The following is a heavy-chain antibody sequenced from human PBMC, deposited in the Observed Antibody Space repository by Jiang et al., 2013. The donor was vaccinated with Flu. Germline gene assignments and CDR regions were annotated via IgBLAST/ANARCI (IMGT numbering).Heavy chain of an antibody. D-gene: IGHD2-15*01. Sequence: QLVESGGGVVQPGRSLRLSCGASGFMFNIYAMHWVRQAPGKGLEWVAVMSNQGTKTKYADSVKGRFTISRDNSKNTVYLQMDSLRSEDTAVYYCAKDRADGGGEYYYGMDVWGQGTTVTASS. CDR2: MSNQGTKT. CDR3: AKDRADGGGEYYYGMDV. V-gene: IGHV3-30-3*01. CDR1: GFMFNIYA. J-gene: IGHJ6*02.